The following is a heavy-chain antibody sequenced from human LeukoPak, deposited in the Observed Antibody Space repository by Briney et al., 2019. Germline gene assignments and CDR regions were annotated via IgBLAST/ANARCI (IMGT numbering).Heavy chain of an antibody. CDR2: IYYSGST. J-gene: IGHJ1*01. D-gene: IGHD2-21*01. V-gene: IGHV4-39*01. CDR3: ARGAGAGLFQYHEYFQD. Sequence: SETLSLTCTVSGGSISSSSYYWGWIRQPPGKGLEGIGSIYYSGSTFYNPSLKSRVTISVDTSKNQFSLKLSSVTAADTAVYYCARGAGAGLFQYHEYFQDWGQGTLVTVSS. CDR1: GGSISSSSYY.